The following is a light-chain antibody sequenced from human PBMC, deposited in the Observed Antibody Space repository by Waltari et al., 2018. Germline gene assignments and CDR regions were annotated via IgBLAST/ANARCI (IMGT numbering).Light chain of an antibody. V-gene: IGKV1-5*03. J-gene: IGKJ5*01. CDR3: QQYYSDSIT. Sequence: DIQMTQSPSTLSASVGDRVTITCRASQSIDRWLAWHQQKTGKAPKALIYKTSSLESGVPSRFSGSGSGTEFTLTISSLQPDDFATYYCQQYYSDSITFGQGTRLEIK. CDR1: QSIDRW. CDR2: KTS.